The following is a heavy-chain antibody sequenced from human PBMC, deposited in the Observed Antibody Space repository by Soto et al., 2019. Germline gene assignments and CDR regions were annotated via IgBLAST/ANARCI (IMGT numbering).Heavy chain of an antibody. V-gene: IGHV4-31*03. CDR3: ARKQARYLSGIDY. CDR1: GYSITSAGYY. Sequence: SETLSLTCPFTGYSITSAGYYWSWIRKHPGKGLEWLGYIYGSGCSGSTLYNQSLKSRITLPVDTSKTQFTLXMSSVTVAHTATYFCARKQARYLSGIDYPDQGTPLTVCS. D-gene: IGHD3-9*01. J-gene: IGHJ4*02. CDR2: IYGSGCSGST.